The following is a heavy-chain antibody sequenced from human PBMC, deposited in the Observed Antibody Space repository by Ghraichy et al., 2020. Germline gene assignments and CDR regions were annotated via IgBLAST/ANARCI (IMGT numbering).Heavy chain of an antibody. CDR3: ASKRGGSGYYFGY. Sequence: ASVKVSCKASGYTFTGYYMHWVRQAPGQGLEWMGWINPNSGGTNYAQKFQGRVTMTRDTSISTAYMELSRLRSDDTAVYYCASKRGGSGYYFGYWGQGTLVTVSS. CDR1: GYTFTGYY. D-gene: IGHD3-22*01. CDR2: INPNSGGT. V-gene: IGHV1-2*02. J-gene: IGHJ4*02.